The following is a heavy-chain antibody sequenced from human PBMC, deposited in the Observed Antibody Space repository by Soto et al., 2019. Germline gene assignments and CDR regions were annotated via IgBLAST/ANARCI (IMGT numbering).Heavy chain of an antibody. J-gene: IGHJ4*02. CDR1: GYTFNYYG. CDR2: ISAHNGDT. CDR3: ARAWSRYFDSSGLMWFY. V-gene: IGHV1-18*04. Sequence: VASVKVSCKASGYTFNYYGISWVRQAPGQGLEWVGWISAHNGDTKYAQNLQGRLTLTTDTSTSTAYMELTSLTSDDTAVYYCARAWSRYFDSSGLMWFYWGQGTLAPVSS. D-gene: IGHD3-22*01.